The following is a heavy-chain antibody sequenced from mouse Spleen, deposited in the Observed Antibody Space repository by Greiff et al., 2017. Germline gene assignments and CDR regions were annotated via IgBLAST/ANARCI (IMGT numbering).Heavy chain of an antibody. CDR3: ARRESTFFDY. CDR2: ISSGGSYT. J-gene: IGHJ2*01. D-gene: IGHD1-1*01. CDR1: GFTFSSYA. Sequence: EVNVVESGGGLVKPGGSLKLSCAASGFTFSSYAMSWVRQTPEKRLEWVATISSGGSYTYYPDSVKGRFTISRDNAKNTLYLQMSSLRSEDTAMYYCARRESTFFDYWGQGTTLTVSS. V-gene: IGHV5-9-1*01.